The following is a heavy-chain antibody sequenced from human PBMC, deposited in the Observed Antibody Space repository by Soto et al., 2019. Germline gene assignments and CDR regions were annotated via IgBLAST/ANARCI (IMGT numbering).Heavy chain of an antibody. J-gene: IGHJ6*02. CDR3: ARLMGDYYGSGSYYKIYYYGMDV. CDR2: IYYSGST. CDR1: GGSISSYY. D-gene: IGHD3-10*01. Sequence: SETLSLTCTVSGGSISSYYWSWIRQPPGKGLEWIGYIYYSGSTNYNPSLKSRVTISVDTSKNQFSLKLSSVTAADTAVYYCARLMGDYYGSGSYYKIYYYGMDVWGQGTTVTVSS. V-gene: IGHV4-59*01.